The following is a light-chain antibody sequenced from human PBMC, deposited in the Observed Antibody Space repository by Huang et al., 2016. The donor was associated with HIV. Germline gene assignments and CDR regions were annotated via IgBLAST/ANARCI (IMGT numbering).Light chain of an antibody. CDR3: HQYYSSLWT. V-gene: IGKV1-NL1*01. Sequence: DIQMTQSPSSLSASLGDRVTITCRANQAVGDSLAWYQRKPGKAPNLLLYRASTLESGVPYRFSCGGSGTNFTLTINNVQPEDVATYYCHQYYSSLWTFGQGTKLEIK. CDR2: RAS. J-gene: IGKJ1*01. CDR1: QAVGDS.